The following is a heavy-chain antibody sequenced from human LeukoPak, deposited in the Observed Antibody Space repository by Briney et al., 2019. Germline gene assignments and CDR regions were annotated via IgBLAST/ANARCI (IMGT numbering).Heavy chain of an antibody. D-gene: IGHD5-18*01. CDR1: GFTFSDYY. J-gene: IGHJ6*03. V-gene: IGHV3-11*04. CDR3: ARDPYSYDSAGGYYYYMDV. Sequence: GGSLRLSCAASGFTFSDYYMSWIRQAPGKGLEWVSYISSSGSTIYYADSVKGRFTISRDNAKNSLYLQMNSLRAEDTAVYYCARDPYSYDSAGGYYYYMDVWGKGTTVTVSS. CDR2: ISSSGSTI.